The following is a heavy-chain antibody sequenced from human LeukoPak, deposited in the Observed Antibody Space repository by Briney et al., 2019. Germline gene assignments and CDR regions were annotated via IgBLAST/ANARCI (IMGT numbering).Heavy chain of an antibody. CDR1: GFTVSSNY. D-gene: IGHD3-10*01. J-gene: IGHJ4*02. CDR2: IFSGGTT. CDR3: ARGLAWFGRFDY. V-gene: IGHV3-53*01. Sequence: GGSLRLSCAASGFTVSSNYMSWVRQAPGKGLEWVSVIFSGGTTYYADSVKGRFTISRDNSKNTLYFQMNSLRVEDTAVYSCARGLAWFGRFDYWGQGTLVTVSS.